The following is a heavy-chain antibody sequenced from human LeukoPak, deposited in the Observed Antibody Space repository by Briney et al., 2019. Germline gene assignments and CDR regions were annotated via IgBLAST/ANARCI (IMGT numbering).Heavy chain of an antibody. CDR2: FSYSGCP. J-gene: IGHJ3*02. CDR1: GGSINTXX. V-gene: IGHV4-59*08. Sequence: LTXXVSGGSINTXXWSWVRQPPGKGVEWMGYFSYSGCPNYNPSLKSRGTFSVDTSKHQFSLKVSSVTAAHTAVYYCARPQYCGSXCYHAXXXWG. CDR3: ARPQYCGSXCYHAXXX. D-gene: IGHD2-21*01.